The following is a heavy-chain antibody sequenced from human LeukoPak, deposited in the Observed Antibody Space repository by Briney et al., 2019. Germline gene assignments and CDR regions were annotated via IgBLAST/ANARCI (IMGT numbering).Heavy chain of an antibody. CDR2: IYHSGSI. V-gene: IGHV4-4*02. J-gene: IGHJ4*02. CDR3: ASLVMVRGAQTVTVDY. D-gene: IGHD3-10*01. CDR1: GGSISSSNW. Sequence: SGTLSLTCAVSGGSISSSNWWSWVRQPPGKGLEWIGEIYHSGSINYNPSLKSRVTISVDKSKNQFSLKLSSVTAADTAVYYCASLVMVRGAQTVTVDYWGQGTLVTVSS.